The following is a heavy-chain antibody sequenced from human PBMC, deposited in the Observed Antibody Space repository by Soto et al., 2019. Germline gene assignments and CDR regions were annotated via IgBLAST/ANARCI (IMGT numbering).Heavy chain of an antibody. CDR2: INHSGST. CDR3: ARVLWVGSSLYYYYYYGMDV. Sequence: PSETLSLTCAVYGGSFSGYYWSWIRQPPGKGLEWIGEINHSGSTNYNPSLKSRVTISVDTSKNQFSLKLSSVTAADTAVYYCARVLWVGSSLYYYYYYGMDVWGQGTTVTVSS. D-gene: IGHD6-13*01. CDR1: GGSFSGYY. J-gene: IGHJ6*02. V-gene: IGHV4-34*01.